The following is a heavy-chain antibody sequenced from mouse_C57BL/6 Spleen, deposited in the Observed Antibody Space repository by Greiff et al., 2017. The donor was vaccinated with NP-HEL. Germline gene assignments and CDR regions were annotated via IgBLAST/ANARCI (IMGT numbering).Heavy chain of an antibody. CDR3: TRERDYYGSSSYFDY. CDR1: GFTFSSYA. J-gene: IGHJ2*01. V-gene: IGHV5-9-1*02. CDR2: ISSGGDYI. D-gene: IGHD1-1*01. Sequence: EVQRVESGDGLVKPGGSLKLSCAASGFTFSSYAMSWVRQTPEKRLEWVAYISSGGDYIYYADTVKGRFTISRDNARNTLYLQMSSLKSEDTAMYYCTRERDYYGSSSYFDYWGQGTTLTVSS.